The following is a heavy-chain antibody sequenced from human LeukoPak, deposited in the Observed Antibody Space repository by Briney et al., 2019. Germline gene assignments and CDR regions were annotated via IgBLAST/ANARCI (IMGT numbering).Heavy chain of an antibody. CDR1: GFTFSSYW. D-gene: IGHD3-10*01. Sequence: PGGSLRLSCAASGFTFSSYWMHWVRQAPGKGLVWVSRINRDGSSTSYADSVKGRFTISRDNAKNTLYLQMNSLRAEDTAVYYCARGGWFIVDYWGQGTLVTVSS. J-gene: IGHJ4*02. V-gene: IGHV3-74*01. CDR2: INRDGSST. CDR3: ARGGWFIVDY.